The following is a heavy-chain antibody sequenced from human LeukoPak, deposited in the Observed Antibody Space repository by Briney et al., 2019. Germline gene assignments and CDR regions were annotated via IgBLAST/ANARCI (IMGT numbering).Heavy chain of an antibody. V-gene: IGHV7-4-1*02. J-gene: IGHJ5*01. CDR3: TRGGDTPGYFVS. CDR2: IDTNTGNP. D-gene: IGHD3-9*01. CDR1: GYTFTNYT. Sequence: ASVKVSCKASGYTFTNYTINWVRLAPGQGLEWMGWIDTNTGNPTYAQGFTGRFVFSLDTSVTTTYLQISSLKAEDTAVYYSTRGGDTPGYFVSWGRGPLVPVSS.